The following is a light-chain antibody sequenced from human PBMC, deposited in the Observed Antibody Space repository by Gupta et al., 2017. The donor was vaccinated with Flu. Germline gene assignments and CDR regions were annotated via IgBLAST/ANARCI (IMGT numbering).Light chain of an antibody. J-gene: IGLJ1*01. Sequence: KATTTCGGSSGSVAITYYHSWKQHTAGQPQRTIVYSTNRRSAGVPGRFSGSTRGNKAALTITGAKEDEESDYYYVPAMGIGIYVFGTGTKVTVL. CDR3: VPAMGIGIYV. V-gene: IGLV8-61*01. CDR2: STN. CDR1: SGSVAITYY.